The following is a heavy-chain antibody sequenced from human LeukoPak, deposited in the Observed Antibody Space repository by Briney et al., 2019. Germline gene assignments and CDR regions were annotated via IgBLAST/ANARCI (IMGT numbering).Heavy chain of an antibody. CDR2: IYTSGST. CDR1: GCSIRSYY. J-gene: IGHJ4*02. V-gene: IGHV4-4*07. D-gene: IGHD1-26*01. CDR3: ARASPSGSYRL. Sequence: SETLSLTCTVSGCSIRSYYWSWLRQPAGKGLAWIGRIYTSGSTNYKPSLPSRVTMSVDTSKNQLSLKLSSVTAADTALYYCARASPSGSYRLWGQGTLVSVSS.